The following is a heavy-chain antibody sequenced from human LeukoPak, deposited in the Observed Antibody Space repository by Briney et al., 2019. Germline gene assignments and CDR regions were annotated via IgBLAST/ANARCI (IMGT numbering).Heavy chain of an antibody. CDR3: ARNVDYYYYMDV. CDR1: GGTFSSYT. Sequence: SVKVSCKASGGTFSSYTISWVRQAPGQGLEWMGRIIPILGIANYAQKFQGRVTITADKSTSKAYMELSSLRSEDTAVYYCARNVDYYYYMDVWGKGTTVTVSS. CDR2: IIPILGIA. J-gene: IGHJ6*03. V-gene: IGHV1-69*02.